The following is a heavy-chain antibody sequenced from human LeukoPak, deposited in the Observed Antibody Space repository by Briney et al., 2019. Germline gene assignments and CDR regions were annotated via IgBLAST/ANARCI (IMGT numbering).Heavy chain of an antibody. D-gene: IGHD6-6*01. CDR3: AKGKHSSSSSYFDY. J-gene: IGHJ4*02. CDR2: ISWNSGSI. CDR1: GFTFDDYA. Sequence: GRSLRLSCAASGFTFDDYAMHWVRQAPGKGLEWVSGISWNSGSIGYADSVKGRFTISRDNAKNSLYLQMNSLRAEDMALYYCAKGKHSSSSSYFDYWGQGTLVTVSS. V-gene: IGHV3-9*03.